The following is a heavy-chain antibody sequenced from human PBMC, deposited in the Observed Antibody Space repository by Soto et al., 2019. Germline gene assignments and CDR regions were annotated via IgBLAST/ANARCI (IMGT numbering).Heavy chain of an antibody. CDR3: AKVANVGVVVEYFDH. Sequence: PGGSLRLSCGSSGFNFANYAMGWVRQPQGKGLEWVSGISSTGRRTYYADSVRGRFSISRDNSKNTVDLQINSLRAEDTAVYYCAKVANVGVVVEYFDHWGQGSLVTVSS. V-gene: IGHV3-23*01. CDR2: ISSTGRRT. D-gene: IGHD3-3*01. CDR1: GFNFANYA. J-gene: IGHJ4*02.